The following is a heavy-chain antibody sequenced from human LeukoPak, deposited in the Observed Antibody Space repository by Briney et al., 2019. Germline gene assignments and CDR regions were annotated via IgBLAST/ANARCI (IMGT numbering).Heavy chain of an antibody. V-gene: IGHV4-39*07. D-gene: IGHD5/OR15-5a*01. J-gene: IGHJ3*02. CDR3: ARDPNIVSTVTLRAFDI. CDR1: GGSISSSSYY. Sequence: SETLSLTCTVSGGSISSSSYYWGWIRQPPGKGLEWIGRIYHSGSPNYNPSFRGRVTILVDKSKNQFSLNLGSLTAADTAVYYCARDPNIVSTVTLRAFDIWGQGTMVSVSS. CDR2: IYHSGSP.